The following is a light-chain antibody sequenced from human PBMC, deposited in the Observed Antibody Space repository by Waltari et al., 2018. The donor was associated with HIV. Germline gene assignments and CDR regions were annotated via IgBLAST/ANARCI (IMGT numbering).Light chain of an antibody. CDR3: QEYNNWPWT. J-gene: IGKJ1*01. CDR2: GAS. V-gene: IGKV3-15*01. CDR1: ESVSSN. Sequence: VLTPSPATLSVSPGDRVTLSCRASESVSSNLAWYQQKRGQAPRLVIYGASSRAAGIPGRFSGSGSGTEFTLTISSLQSEDFAVYYCQEYNNWPWTFGQGTKVEIK.